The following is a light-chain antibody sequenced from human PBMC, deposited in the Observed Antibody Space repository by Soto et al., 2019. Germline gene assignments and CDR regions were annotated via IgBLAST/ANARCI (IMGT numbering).Light chain of an antibody. J-gene: IGKJ3*01. CDR3: QQYGSAPFT. CDR2: SAS. V-gene: IGKV3-20*01. Sequence: EIVLTQSPATLSLSPGERATLSCGASQSVSSSYLAWYQQKPGQAPRLLIYSASTWATGIPDRISGSGSGTDFTLTISRLEPEDFAVYYCQQYGSAPFTFGPGTKVDIK. CDR1: QSVSSSY.